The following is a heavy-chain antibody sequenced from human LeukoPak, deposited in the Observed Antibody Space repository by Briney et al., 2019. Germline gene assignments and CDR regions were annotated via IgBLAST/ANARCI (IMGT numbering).Heavy chain of an antibody. D-gene: IGHD3-10*01. CDR1: GGSISSSY. J-gene: IGHJ4*02. CDR2: MYYSGST. V-gene: IGHV4-59*08. Sequence: SETLSLTCTVSGGSISSSYWSWIRQPPGKGLEWIGYMYYSGSTNYDPSLKSRVTISLDTSKNQFSLKLSSVTAADTAVYYCARAGSGTYYKGFDYWGQGTLVTVSS. CDR3: ARAGSGTYYKGFDY.